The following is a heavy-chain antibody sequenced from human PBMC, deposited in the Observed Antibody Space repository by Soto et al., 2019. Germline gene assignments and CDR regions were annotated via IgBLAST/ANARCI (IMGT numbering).Heavy chain of an antibody. J-gene: IGHJ4*02. CDR2: IYYSGTT. Sequence: QLQLQESVPGLVKPSETLSLTCTVSGGSISSSNYYWGWIRQPPGKGLEWMGSIYYSGTTYYNPSLKSRVTLSAERSKICFSLKMRSVAAMVTAVYSWASRFYGLATSCPAHFDYLGERALVTVFS. CDR3: ASRFYGLATSCPAHFDY. D-gene: IGHD3-10*01. V-gene: IGHV4-39*01. CDR1: GGSISSSNYY.